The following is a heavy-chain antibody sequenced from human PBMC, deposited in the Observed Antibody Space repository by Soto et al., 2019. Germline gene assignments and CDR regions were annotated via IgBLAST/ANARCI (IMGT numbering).Heavy chain of an antibody. Sequence: GASVKVSCKASGGTFSIYAIIWVRQAPGQWLEWMGGIIPIFGTANYAQKFQGRVTITADESTSTAYMELSSLRSEDTAVYYCARDNYPADCLMTTVTTCRYYYYGMDVWGQGTTVTVSS. CDR2: IIPIFGTA. V-gene: IGHV1-69*13. D-gene: IGHD4-17*01. J-gene: IGHJ6*02. CDR3: ARDNYPADCLMTTVTTCRYYYYGMDV. CDR1: GGTFSIYA.